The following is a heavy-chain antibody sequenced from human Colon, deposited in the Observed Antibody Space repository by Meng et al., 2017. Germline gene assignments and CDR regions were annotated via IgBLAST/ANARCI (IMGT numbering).Heavy chain of an antibody. J-gene: IGHJ4*02. D-gene: IGHD2-2*01. CDR1: GYTFTNYG. CDR3: ARTGCSSSSCYDY. Sequence: VQLGQSGGEGKKPGAAVKFSCKASGYTFTNYGITWVRQAPGQGLEWMGWISAYNGNTNYAQTLQGRVTMTTDTSTSTAYMELGSLRSDDTAVYYCARTGCSSSSCYDYWGQGTLVTVSS. CDR2: ISAYNGNT. V-gene: IGHV1-18*01.